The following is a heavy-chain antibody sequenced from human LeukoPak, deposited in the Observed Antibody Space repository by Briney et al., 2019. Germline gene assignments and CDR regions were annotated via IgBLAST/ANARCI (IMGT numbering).Heavy chain of an antibody. J-gene: IGHJ6*03. V-gene: IGHV3-23*01. D-gene: IGHD1-1*01. Sequence: GGSLRLSCAASGFTFSSYAMSWVRQAPGKGLEWVSAISGSGGSTYYADCVKGRFTISRDNSKNTLYLQMNSLRAEDTAVYYCATTRTTGTNYYYYYMDVWGKGTTATVSS. CDR2: ISGSGGST. CDR1: GFTFSSYA. CDR3: ATTRTTGTNYYYYYMDV.